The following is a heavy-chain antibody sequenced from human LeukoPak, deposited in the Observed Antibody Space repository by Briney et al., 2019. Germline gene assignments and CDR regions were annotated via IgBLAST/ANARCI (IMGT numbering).Heavy chain of an antibody. Sequence: PSETLSLTCTVSGDSISSSRFYWDWIRQPPGKGLEWIGSILYTGRTFYNPSLNSRVTISVDTSNNQFSLRLGSVTASDTAVYYCARRDRGATIDYWGQGTLVTVSS. J-gene: IGHJ4*02. CDR1: GDSISSSRFY. CDR3: ARRDRGATIDY. D-gene: IGHD1-26*01. CDR2: ILYTGRT. V-gene: IGHV4-39*01.